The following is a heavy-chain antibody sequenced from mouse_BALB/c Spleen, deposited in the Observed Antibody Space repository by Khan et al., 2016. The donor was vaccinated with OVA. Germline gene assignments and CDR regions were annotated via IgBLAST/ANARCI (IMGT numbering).Heavy chain of an antibody. Sequence: EVQGVESGGDLVRPGGSQKLSGAAPGFTFSAYGWSWVGQGPDKGLEWVATINSDGNYTYYQDGLKGRFIISRDNAKNTLYLQMRSLKSEDTAMYYCASHLTGSFAYWGQGTLVTVSA. J-gene: IGHJ3*01. D-gene: IGHD4-1*01. V-gene: IGHV5-6*01. CDR3: ASHLTGSFAY. CDR1: GFTFSAYG. CDR2: INSDGNYT.